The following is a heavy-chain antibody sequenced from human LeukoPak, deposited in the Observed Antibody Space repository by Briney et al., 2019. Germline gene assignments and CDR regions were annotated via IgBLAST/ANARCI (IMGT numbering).Heavy chain of an antibody. CDR1: GGSINSGSYY. V-gene: IGHV4-61*01. J-gene: IGHJ4*02. Sequence: SETLSLTCTVSGGSINSGSYYWSWIRQPPGKGLEWIGYIYYSGSTNYNPSLKSRVTISVDTSKNQFSLKLSSVTAADTAVYYCARGGYSAPLDYWGQGTLVTVSS. D-gene: IGHD5-12*01. CDR2: IYYSGST. CDR3: ARGGYSAPLDY.